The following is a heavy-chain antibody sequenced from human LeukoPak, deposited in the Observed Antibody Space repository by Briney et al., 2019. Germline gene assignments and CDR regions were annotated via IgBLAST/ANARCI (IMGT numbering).Heavy chain of an antibody. CDR3: ARHEYSAYDPFDY. J-gene: IGHJ4*02. Sequence: SETLSLTCAVSDGSFSTYYWSWIRQPPGKGLEWTGYIHYSGSTNYNPSLKSRVTLSVDTSKKQFSLKLSSVTATDTAVYYCARHEYSAYDPFDYWGQGTLVTVSS. V-gene: IGHV4-59*08. CDR1: DGSFSTYY. D-gene: IGHD5-12*01. CDR2: IHYSGST.